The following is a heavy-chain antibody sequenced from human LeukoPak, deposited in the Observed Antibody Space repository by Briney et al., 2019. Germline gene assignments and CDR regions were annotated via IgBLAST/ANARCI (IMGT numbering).Heavy chain of an antibody. CDR2: IKSKTDGGTT. D-gene: IGHD3-9*01. CDR3: TTEDLRFDWLLSDRAFDY. J-gene: IGHJ4*02. Sequence: NPGGSLRLSCAASGFTFSNAWMNWVRQAPGKGLEWVGRIKSKTDGGTTDYAAPVKGRFTISRDDSKNTLYLQMNSLKTEDTAVYYCTTEDLRFDWLLSDRAFDYWGQGTLVTVSS. V-gene: IGHV3-15*07. CDR1: GFTFSNAW.